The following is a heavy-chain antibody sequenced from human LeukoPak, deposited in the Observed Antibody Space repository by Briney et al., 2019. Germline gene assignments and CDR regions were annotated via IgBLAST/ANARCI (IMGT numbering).Heavy chain of an antibody. J-gene: IGHJ5*02. CDR1: GGSISSGDYY. V-gene: IGHV4-30-4*02. CDR3: ARPYYYDSRIDP. D-gene: IGHD3-22*01. CDR2: MYYSGST. Sequence: SETVSLTCTVSGGSISSGDYYWSWIRQPPGKGLEWVGYMYYSGSTYYNPSLKSRVTISVDTSKNQFSLKLSSVTAADTAVYYCARPYYYDSRIDPWGQGTLVTVSS.